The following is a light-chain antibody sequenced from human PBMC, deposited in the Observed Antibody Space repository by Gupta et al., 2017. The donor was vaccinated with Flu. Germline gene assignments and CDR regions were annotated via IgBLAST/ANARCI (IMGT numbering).Light chain of an antibody. CDR2: DYD. CDR3: QVWDNSDDHPGKV. V-gene: IGLV3-21*02. Sequence: TAKITCGGDNMERNNVHSSHQTPAQAPILVLYDYDDRPLGIPGRFACSNSGNTATLTISWVEAADEADYYCQVWDNSDDHPGKVFGGGTKLTVL. J-gene: IGLJ2*01. CDR1: NMERNN.